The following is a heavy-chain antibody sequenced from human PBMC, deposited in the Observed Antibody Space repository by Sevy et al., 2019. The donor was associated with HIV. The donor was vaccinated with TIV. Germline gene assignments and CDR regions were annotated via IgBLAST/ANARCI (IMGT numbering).Heavy chain of an antibody. D-gene: IGHD3-10*01. J-gene: IGHJ6*02. CDR3: AREKVLWFGEASRFYGMDV. CDR2: ISSSGSTI. V-gene: IGHV3-11*01. CDR1: GFTFSDYY. Sequence: GGSLRLSCAASGFTFSDYYMSWIRQAPGKGLEWVSYISSSGSTIYYADSVKGRFTISRDNAQNSLYLQMNSLRAEDTAVYYCAREKVLWFGEASRFYGMDVWGQGTTVTVSS.